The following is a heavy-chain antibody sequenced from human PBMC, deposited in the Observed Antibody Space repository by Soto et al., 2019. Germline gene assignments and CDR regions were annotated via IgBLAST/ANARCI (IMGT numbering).Heavy chain of an antibody. Sequence: QVQLQESGPGLVKPSETLSLTCTVSGGSITGGVHSWSWIRQPPGKGLEWIGHLFDSGSTYYNPSLKSRLTISVDTSKNQFSLRLSSVTAADTAVYYWAREIMPLTNDWYFDLWGRGTLVTVSS. V-gene: IGHV4-30-4*01. CDR3: AREIMPLTNDWYFDL. CDR2: LFDSGST. CDR1: GGSITGGVHS. D-gene: IGHD2-8*01. J-gene: IGHJ2*01.